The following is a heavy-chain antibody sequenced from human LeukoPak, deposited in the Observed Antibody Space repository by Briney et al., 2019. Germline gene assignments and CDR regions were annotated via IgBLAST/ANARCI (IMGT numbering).Heavy chain of an antibody. Sequence: ASVKVSCKASGYTFTGYYMHWVRQAPGQGLEWMGRINPNSGGTNYAQKFQGRVTMTRDTSISTAYMELSRLRSDDTAVYYCARKYPLPHGSYSVDDAFDIWGQGTMVTVSS. J-gene: IGHJ3*02. CDR1: GYTFTGYY. CDR3: ARKYPLPHGSYSVDDAFDI. CDR2: INPNSGGT. V-gene: IGHV1-2*06. D-gene: IGHD1-26*01.